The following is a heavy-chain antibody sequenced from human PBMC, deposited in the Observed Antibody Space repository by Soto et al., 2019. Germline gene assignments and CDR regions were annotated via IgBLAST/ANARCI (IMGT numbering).Heavy chain of an antibody. J-gene: IGHJ4*02. D-gene: IGHD3-10*01. CDR2: IYYGGST. V-gene: IGHV4-34*01. Sequence: SETLSLTCAVYGGSFSGYYWSWIRQPPGKGLEWIGSIYYGGSTYYIPFLKSRVTISVDTSKNHFSLKLSSVTAADTAVYYCARLSRLLWFGELTYYFDYWGQGTLVTVSS. CDR3: ARLSRLLWFGELTYYFDY. CDR1: GGSFSGYY.